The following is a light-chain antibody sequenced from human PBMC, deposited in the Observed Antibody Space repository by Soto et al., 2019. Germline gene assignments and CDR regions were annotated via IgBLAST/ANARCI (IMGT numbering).Light chain of an antibody. CDR3: SSYTSSSTPIYV. J-gene: IGLJ1*01. V-gene: IGLV2-14*01. CDR1: SSDVGGYNY. Sequence: SVLTQPASVSGSPGQSITISCTGTSSDVGGYNYVSWYQQHPGKAPKLMIYDVSNRPSGVSNRFSGSKSGNTASLTISGLQAEDEADYYCSSYTSSSTPIYVFGTGTKVTVL. CDR2: DVS.